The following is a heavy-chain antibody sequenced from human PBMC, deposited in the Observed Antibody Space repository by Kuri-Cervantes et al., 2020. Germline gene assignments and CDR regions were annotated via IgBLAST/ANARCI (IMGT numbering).Heavy chain of an antibody. V-gene: IGHV4-34*01. CDR1: GGYFSGYY. CDR3: ARGKPGYCSGGSCSYYFDY. CDR2: INHSGST. J-gene: IGHJ4*02. Sequence: SETLSLTCAVYGGYFSGYYWSWIRQPPGKGLEWIGEINHSGSTNYNPSLKSRVTISVDTSKNQFSLKLSSVTAADTAVYYCARGKPGYCSGGSCSYYFDYWGQGTLVTVSS. D-gene: IGHD2-15*01.